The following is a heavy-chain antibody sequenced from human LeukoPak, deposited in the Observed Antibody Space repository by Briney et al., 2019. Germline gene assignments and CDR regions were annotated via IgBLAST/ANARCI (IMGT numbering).Heavy chain of an antibody. CDR1: GFTVSSNY. J-gene: IGHJ4*02. CDR2: IYSGDNT. Sequence: PGGSLRLSCAASGFTVSSNYMSWVRQAPGKGLEWVSVIYSGDNTYYADSVKGRFTISRDISKNTLYLQMNNLRAEDTAVYYCTRSIWYFDNWGQGTLVTVSS. CDR3: TRSIWYFDN. V-gene: IGHV3-66*01.